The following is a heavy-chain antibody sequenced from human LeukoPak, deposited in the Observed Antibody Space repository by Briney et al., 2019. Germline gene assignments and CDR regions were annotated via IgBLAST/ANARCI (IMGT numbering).Heavy chain of an antibody. CDR2: ITLDGSDS. CDR3: TTENWYVFDN. D-gene: IGHD1-1*01. V-gene: IGHV3-7*04. J-gene: IGHJ4*02. Sequence: PGGSLRLSCAASGFPYSSYWMAWVRQAPGKGLEWVATITLDGSDSYYVDSVKGRFTVSRDNAKNSLYLQMNSLRAEDTAVFYCTTENWYVFDNWGQESLVTVSS. CDR1: GFPYSSYW.